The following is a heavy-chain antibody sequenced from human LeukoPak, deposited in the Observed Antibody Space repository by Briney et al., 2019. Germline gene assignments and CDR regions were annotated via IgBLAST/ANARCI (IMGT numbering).Heavy chain of an antibody. V-gene: IGHV1-24*01. J-gene: IGHJ6*03. CDR2: FDPEDGET. Sequence: GASVKVSCKVSGYTLTELSMHWVRQAPGKGLEWMGGFDPEDGETIYAQKFQGRVTMTEDTSTDTAYMELSSLRFEDTAVYYCARAPIWGGMVTYYYMDVWGKGTTVTISS. CDR3: ARAPIWGGMVTYYYMDV. D-gene: IGHD5-18*01. CDR1: GYTLTELS.